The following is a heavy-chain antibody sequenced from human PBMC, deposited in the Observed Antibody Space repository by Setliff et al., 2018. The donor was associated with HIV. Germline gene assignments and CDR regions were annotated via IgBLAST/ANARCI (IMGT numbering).Heavy chain of an antibody. V-gene: IGHV1-8*02. D-gene: IGHD2-21*01. CDR2: MDPNSGDT. J-gene: IGHJ4*02. CDR1: GYSFTTYD. CDR3: ARGSRWRSSDY. Sequence: GASVKVSCKASGYSFTTYDINWVRQATGQGLEWMAWMDPNSGDTGYAQKFHGRVTLTSDTSISTAYMELSSLGSEDTAVYYCARGSRWRSSDYWGQGTLGTVS.